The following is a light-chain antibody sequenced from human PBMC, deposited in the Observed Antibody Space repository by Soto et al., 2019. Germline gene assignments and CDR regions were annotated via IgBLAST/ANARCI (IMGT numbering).Light chain of an antibody. CDR2: DVT. J-gene: IGLJ2*01. Sequence: QSVLTQPASVSGSPGQSITISCTGTSSDVGRFNYVSWYQQHPGNPPKLIIFDVTRRPSGVSNRFSGSKSGNAASLTISGLQAEDEANYYCSSFVGTSILVVFGRGTKVTVL. V-gene: IGLV2-14*01. CDR3: SSFVGTSILVV. CDR1: SSDVGRFNY.